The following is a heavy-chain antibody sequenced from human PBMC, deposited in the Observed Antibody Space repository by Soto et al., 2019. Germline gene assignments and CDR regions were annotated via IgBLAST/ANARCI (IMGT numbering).Heavy chain of an antibody. CDR2: TRHDGSNT. D-gene: IGHD1-26*01. CDR3: ARDGVGTTTYFGFFDY. V-gene: IGHV3-33*01. Sequence: GGSLRLSCAASGFTFSGYGMHWVRQAPGKGLEWVAVTRHDGSNTYYADSVRGRFTISRDNSNKMLYLQMNSLRAEDTAVYYCARDGVGTTTYFGFFDYWGQGTLVTVSS. CDR1: GFTFSGYG. J-gene: IGHJ4*02.